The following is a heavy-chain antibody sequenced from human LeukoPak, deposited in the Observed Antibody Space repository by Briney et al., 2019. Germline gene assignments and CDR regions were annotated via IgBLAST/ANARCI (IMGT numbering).Heavy chain of an antibody. V-gene: IGHV5-51*01. J-gene: IGHJ5*02. CDR2: IYPGDSDT. D-gene: IGHD2-2*01. Sequence: GESLKISCKGPGYSFTSYWIGWVRQMPGKGLEWMGIIYPGDSDTRYSASFQGQVTISADKSISTAYLQWSSLKASDTAMYYCARQGWDCSSTSCFGFDPWGQGTLVTVSS. CDR1: GYSFTSYW. CDR3: ARQGWDCSSTSCFGFDP.